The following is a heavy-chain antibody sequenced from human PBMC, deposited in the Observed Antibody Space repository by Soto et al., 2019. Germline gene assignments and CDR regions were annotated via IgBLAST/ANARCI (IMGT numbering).Heavy chain of an antibody. V-gene: IGHV4-34*01. CDR1: GGSFSGYY. CDR2: INHSGST. CDR3: ARGRRNVNWFDP. Sequence: QVQLQQWGAGLLKPSETLSLTCAVYGGSFSGYYWSWIRQPPGKGLEWIGEINHSGSTNYNPSLKSRVTISVDTSKNPFSLKLSSVTAADTAVYYCARGRRNVNWFDPWGQGTLVTVSS. J-gene: IGHJ5*02.